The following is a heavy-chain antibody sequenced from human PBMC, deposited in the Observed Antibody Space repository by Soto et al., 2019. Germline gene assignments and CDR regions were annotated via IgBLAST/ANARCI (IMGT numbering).Heavy chain of an antibody. Sequence: SETLSHTCTGSGSSMSSGDYFGMSIRQSPGKVLEWIGYIYDSGGAYYNPSLKSRVTMSVDTSKNQFSLKLRPVTAADTAVYYCAREKGYISGPKNFDYSGQGTLVTVSS. CDR2: IYDSGGA. J-gene: IGHJ4*02. CDR1: GSSMSSGDYF. D-gene: IGHD5-12*01. CDR3: AREKGYISGPKNFDY. V-gene: IGHV4-30-4*01.